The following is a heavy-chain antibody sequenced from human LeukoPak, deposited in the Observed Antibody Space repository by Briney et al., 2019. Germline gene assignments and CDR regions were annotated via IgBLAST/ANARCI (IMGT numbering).Heavy chain of an antibody. J-gene: IGHJ6*02. V-gene: IGHV4-4*07. CDR2: IYTSGST. CDR1: GGSISSYY. D-gene: IGHD3-22*01. CDR3: ASITMIRGYYGMDV. Sequence: SETLSLTCTVSGGSISSYYWSWIRQPAGKGLEWIGRIYTSGSTNYNPSLKSRVTISVDRSKNQFSLKLTSATAADTALYYCASITMIRGYYGMDVWGQGTTVIVSS.